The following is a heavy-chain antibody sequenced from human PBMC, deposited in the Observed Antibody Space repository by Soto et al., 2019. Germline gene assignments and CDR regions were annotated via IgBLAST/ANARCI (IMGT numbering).Heavy chain of an antibody. D-gene: IGHD3-16*01. J-gene: IGHJ4*01. CDR3: ARDLGRLGVYYFDY. Sequence: QVQLVESGGGVVQPGRSLRLSCAASGFTFSSYAMHWVRQAPGKGLEWVAVISYDGSNKYYADSVKGRFTISRDNSKNTLYLQMNSLRAEDTAVYYCARDLGRLGVYYFDYWGHGTLVTVSS. CDR1: GFTFSSYA. V-gene: IGHV3-30-3*01. CDR2: ISYDGSNK.